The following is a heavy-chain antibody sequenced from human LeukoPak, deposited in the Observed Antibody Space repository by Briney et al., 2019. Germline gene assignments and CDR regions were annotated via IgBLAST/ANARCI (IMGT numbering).Heavy chain of an antibody. V-gene: IGHV1-18*01. Sequence: ASVKVSCKASGYTFTSYGISWVRQAPGQGLERMGWISAYDGNTNYAQKLQGRVTMTTDTSTRTAYMELRSLRSDDTAVYYCARDRRYSSSWYVRLYYYYYGMDVWGQGTTVTVSS. CDR3: ARDRRYSSSWYVRLYYYYYGMDV. D-gene: IGHD6-13*01. CDR2: ISAYDGNT. J-gene: IGHJ6*02. CDR1: GYTFTSYG.